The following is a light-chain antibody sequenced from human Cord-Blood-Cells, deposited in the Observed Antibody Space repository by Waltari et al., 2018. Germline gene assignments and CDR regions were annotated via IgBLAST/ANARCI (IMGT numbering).Light chain of an antibody. CDR1: QSISSY. CDR3: QQSYSTPFT. Sequence: DIQMTQSPSSLSASVGDSVTITCRASQSISSYLHWYQQKPGKAPKLLIYAASSLQSGVPSRFSGSGSGTDFTLTISSLQPEDFATYYCQQSYSTPFTFGPGTKVDIK. V-gene: IGKV1-39*01. J-gene: IGKJ3*01. CDR2: AAS.